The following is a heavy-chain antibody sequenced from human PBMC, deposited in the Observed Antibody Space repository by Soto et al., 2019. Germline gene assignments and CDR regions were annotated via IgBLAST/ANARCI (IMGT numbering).Heavy chain of an antibody. V-gene: IGHV3-30-3*01. D-gene: IGHD4-17*01. CDR3: ARDRLEYTVTGGDY. J-gene: IGHJ4*02. CDR1: GFTFSTYA. Sequence: QVQLVESGGGVVQPGGSLRLSCAASGFTFSTYAMHWVRQAPGKGLEWVALISSDESNKYYADSVKGRFTISRDNSKNTLYLQMNSLRAEDTAVYYCARDRLEYTVTGGDYWGQGTLVTVSS. CDR2: ISSDESNK.